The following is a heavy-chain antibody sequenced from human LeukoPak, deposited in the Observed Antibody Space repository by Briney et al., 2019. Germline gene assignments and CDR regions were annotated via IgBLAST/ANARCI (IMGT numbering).Heavy chain of an antibody. CDR3: ARERDYGETDY. D-gene: IGHD4-17*01. CDR2: INWNGGST. J-gene: IGHJ4*02. Sequence: GGSLRLSCAASGFTFDDYGMSWVRHAPGKGLEWVSGINWNGGSTGYADSVKGRFTISRDNAKNSLYLQMNSLRAEDTALCHCARERDYGETDYWGQGTLVTVSS. CDR1: GFTFDDYG. V-gene: IGHV3-20*01.